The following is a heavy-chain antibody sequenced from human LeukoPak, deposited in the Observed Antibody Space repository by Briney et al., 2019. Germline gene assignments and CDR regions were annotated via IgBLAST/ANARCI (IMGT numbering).Heavy chain of an antibody. CDR2: INHSGST. CDR3: ARDRFDAFDI. Sequence: SETLSLTCTVSGGSISSYYWSWIRQPPGKGLEWIGEINHSGSTNYNPSLKSRVTISVDTSKNQFSLKLSSVTAADTAVYYCARDRFDAFDIWGQGTMVTVSS. J-gene: IGHJ3*02. CDR1: GGSISSYY. V-gene: IGHV4-34*01. D-gene: IGHD1-14*01.